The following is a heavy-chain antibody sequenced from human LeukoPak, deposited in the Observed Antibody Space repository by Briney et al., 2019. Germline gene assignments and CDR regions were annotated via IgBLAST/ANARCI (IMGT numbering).Heavy chain of an antibody. Sequence: GGSLRLSCAVSGFTFSDHHMDWVRQAPGKGLEWVGRIRNKANSYTTEYAASVKGRFTVSRDDSKNSLYLQLNSLKTEDTAVYYCSRSPAGNVLGYWGQGTLVTVSS. CDR1: GFTFSDHH. V-gene: IGHV3-72*01. CDR3: SRSPAGNVLGY. D-gene: IGHD2-8*01. CDR2: IRNKANSYTT. J-gene: IGHJ4*02.